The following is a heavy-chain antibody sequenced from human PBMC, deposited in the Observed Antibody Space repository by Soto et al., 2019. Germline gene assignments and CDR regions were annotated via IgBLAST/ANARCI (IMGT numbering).Heavy chain of an antibody. J-gene: IGHJ4*02. V-gene: IGHV3-21*01. Sequence: GGSLRLSCAASGFTFSSYSMNWVRQAPGKGLEWVSSISSSSSYIYYADSVKGRFTISRDNAKNSLYLQMNSLRAEDTAVYYCARDALRYFVPFDYWGQGXLVTVYS. CDR2: ISSSSSYI. CDR1: GFTFSSYS. D-gene: IGHD3-9*01. CDR3: ARDALRYFVPFDY.